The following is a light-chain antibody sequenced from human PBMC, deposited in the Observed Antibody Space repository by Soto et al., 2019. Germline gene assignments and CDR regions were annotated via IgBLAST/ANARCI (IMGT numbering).Light chain of an antibody. CDR1: QTISSW. CDR3: QQYNSYPWT. V-gene: IGKV1-5*01. J-gene: IGKJ1*01. CDR2: DAS. Sequence: DIQMTQSPSTLSASVGDRVTITCRASQTISSWLAWYQHKPGKAPKLLIYDASSLESGVPSRFSGSGSGTEFTLTIRSLQPDDFATYYCQQYNSYPWTFVQGTKVEIK.